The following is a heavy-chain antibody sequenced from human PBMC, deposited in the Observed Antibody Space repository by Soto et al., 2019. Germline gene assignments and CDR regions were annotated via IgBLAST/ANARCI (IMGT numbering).Heavy chain of an antibody. D-gene: IGHD6-13*01. Sequence: QVQLQESGPGLVKPSETLSLTCTVSGGSISSYYWSWIRQPPGKGLEWIGYISYSGSTNYNPSLKSRVTIAVATSKNQFSLKLSSVTAADTAGYYCAREGVSSSWYYYYGLDVWGQGTTVTVSS. V-gene: IGHV4-59*01. CDR2: ISYSGST. CDR3: AREGVSSSWYYYYGLDV. CDR1: GGSISSYY. J-gene: IGHJ6*02.